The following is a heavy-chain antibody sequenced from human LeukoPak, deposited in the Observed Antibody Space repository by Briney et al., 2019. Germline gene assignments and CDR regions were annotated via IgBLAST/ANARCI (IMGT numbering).Heavy chain of an antibody. V-gene: IGHV1-69*06. CDR2: IIPIFGTA. CDR1: GGTFSSYA. Sequence: SVKVSCKASGGTFSSYAISWVRQAPGQGLEWMGGIIPIFGTANYAQKFQGRVTITADKSTSTAYMELSRLRSDDTAVYYCARGRSSSSDTPLGYWGQGTLVTVSS. CDR3: ARGRSSSSDTPLGY. D-gene: IGHD6-6*01. J-gene: IGHJ4*02.